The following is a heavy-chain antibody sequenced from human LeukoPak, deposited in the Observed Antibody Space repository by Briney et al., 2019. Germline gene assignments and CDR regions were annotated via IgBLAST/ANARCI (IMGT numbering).Heavy chain of an antibody. V-gene: IGHV4-34*01. D-gene: IGHD1-7*01. CDR1: GGSFSGYY. CDR3: VRGGRTGTTRGRRDY. Sequence: SETLSLTCAVYGGSFSGYYWSWIRQPPGKGLEWIGEINHSGSTNYNPSLKSRVTISVDTSKNQFSLKLSSVTAADTAVYYCVRGGRTGTTRGRRDYWGQGTLVTVSS. J-gene: IGHJ4*02. CDR2: INHSGST.